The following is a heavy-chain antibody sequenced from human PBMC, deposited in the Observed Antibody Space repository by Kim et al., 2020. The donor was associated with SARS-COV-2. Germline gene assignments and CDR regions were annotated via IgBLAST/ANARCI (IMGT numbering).Heavy chain of an antibody. V-gene: IGHV1-18*04. D-gene: IGHD3-16*01. CDR2: ISAYNGNT. CDR1: GYTFTSYG. J-gene: IGHJ4*02. CDR3: ARELRTTSIPSPHIDY. Sequence: ASVKVSCKASGYTFTSYGISWVRQAPGQGLEWMGWISAYNGNTNYAQKLQGRVTMTTDTSTSTAYMELRSLRSDDTAVYYCARELRTTSIPSPHIDYWGQGTLVTVSS.